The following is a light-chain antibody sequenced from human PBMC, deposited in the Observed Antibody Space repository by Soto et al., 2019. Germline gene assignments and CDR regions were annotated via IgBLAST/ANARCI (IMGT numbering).Light chain of an antibody. CDR2: EVT. J-gene: IGLJ1*01. CDR3: SSYTNINTRACV. Sequence: QSLLTQPASVSGSAGKSITIACTGTSGDIGSYNRVSWYQQHPGKAPKLIIYEVTDRPSGVSNRFSGSKSGNTASLTISGLQAEDEAEYYCSSYTNINTRACVFGTGTKVT. CDR1: SGDIGSYNR. V-gene: IGLV2-14*01.